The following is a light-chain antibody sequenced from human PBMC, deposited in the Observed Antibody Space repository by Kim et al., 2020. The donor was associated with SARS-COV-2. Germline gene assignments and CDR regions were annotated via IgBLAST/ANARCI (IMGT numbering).Light chain of an antibody. CDR3: QAWDRSTAV. CDR2: QDS. V-gene: IGLV3-1*01. Sequence: SYELTQPPSVSVSPGQTASITCSGDKLGDKYACWYQQKPGQSPVLVIYQDSKRPSGIPERFSGSNSGKTATLTISGTQAMDEADYYCQAWDRSTAVFGGG. CDR1: KLGDKY. J-gene: IGLJ2*01.